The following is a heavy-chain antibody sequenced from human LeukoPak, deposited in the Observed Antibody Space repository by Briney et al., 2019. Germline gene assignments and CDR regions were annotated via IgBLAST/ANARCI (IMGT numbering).Heavy chain of an antibody. CDR1: GFTFDDYA. Sequence: GGSLRLSCAASGFTFDDYAMHWVRQAPGKGLEWVSGISWNSGSIGYADSVKGRFTISRDNAKNSLYLQMNSLRAEDTAVYYCARVGSSWYDWFDPWGQGTLVTVSS. D-gene: IGHD6-13*01. CDR3: ARVGSSWYDWFDP. J-gene: IGHJ5*02. CDR2: ISWNSGSI. V-gene: IGHV3-9*01.